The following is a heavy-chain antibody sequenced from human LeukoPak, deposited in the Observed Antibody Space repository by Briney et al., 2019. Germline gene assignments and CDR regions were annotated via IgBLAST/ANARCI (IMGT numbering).Heavy chain of an antibody. Sequence: GGSLRLSCAASGFTVSSNYMSWVRQAPGKGLEWVSVIYSGGNANYADSVKGRFTLSRDNSKNTLYLQMNSLRAEDTAVYYCARGSSKITVISPGAFDIWGQGTMVTVSS. CDR3: ARGSSKITVISPGAFDI. CDR2: IYSGGNA. CDR1: GFTVSSNY. D-gene: IGHD2-2*01. J-gene: IGHJ3*02. V-gene: IGHV3-53*01.